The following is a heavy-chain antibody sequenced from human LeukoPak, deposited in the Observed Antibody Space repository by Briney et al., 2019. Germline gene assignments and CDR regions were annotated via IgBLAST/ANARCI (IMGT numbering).Heavy chain of an antibody. CDR1: GDSVSSNSAA. CDR3: ARERFSGSYAGPYYYYGMDV. D-gene: IGHD1-26*01. Sequence: SQTLSLTCAISGDSVSSNSAAWNWIRQSPSRGLEWLGRTYYRSKWYNDYAVSVKSRMTINPDTSKNQFSLQLNSVTPEDTAVYYCARERFSGSYAGPYYYYGMDVWGQGTTVTVSS. CDR2: TYYRSKWYN. J-gene: IGHJ6*02. V-gene: IGHV6-1*01.